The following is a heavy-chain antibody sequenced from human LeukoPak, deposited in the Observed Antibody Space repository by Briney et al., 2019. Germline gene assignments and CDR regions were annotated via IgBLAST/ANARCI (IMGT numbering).Heavy chain of an antibody. Sequence: GGSLRLSCAASGFALSSYGIHWVRQAPGKGLEWVAAISYDGSKKYYADSVKGRFTISRDTSKNTVYLEMSSLRAEDTAVYYCARDVGSYPVDWGQGTLVSVSS. J-gene: IGHJ4*02. CDR2: ISYDGSKK. V-gene: IGHV3-33*01. CDR1: GFALSSYG. D-gene: IGHD2-21*01. CDR3: ARDVGSYPVD.